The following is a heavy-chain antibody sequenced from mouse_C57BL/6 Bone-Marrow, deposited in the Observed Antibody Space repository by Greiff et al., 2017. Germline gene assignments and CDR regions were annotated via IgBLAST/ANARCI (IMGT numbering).Heavy chain of an antibody. V-gene: IGHV5-4*01. CDR2: ISDGGSYT. CDR1: GFTFSSYA. CDR3: ARYPLIGHAMDY. Sequence: EVQLVESGGGLVKPGGSLKLSCAASGFTFSSYAMSWVRQTPEKRLEWVATISDGGSYTYYPDNVKGRFTISRDNAKNNLYLQMSHLKSEDTAMYYCARYPLIGHAMDYWGQGTSVTVSS. J-gene: IGHJ4*01. D-gene: IGHD1-2*01.